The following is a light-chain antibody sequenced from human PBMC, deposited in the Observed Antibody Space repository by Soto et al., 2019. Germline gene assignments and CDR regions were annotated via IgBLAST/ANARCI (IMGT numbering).Light chain of an antibody. CDR3: QQYGSWPIT. CDR1: QSVSSN. Sequence: EIVMTQSPATLSVSPGERATLSCRASQSVSSNLAWYQQKPGQAPRLLIYGASTRATGIPARFSGSGSGTEFTLTISSLQSEDFAVYYCQQYGSWPITFGQGTRLEIK. CDR2: GAS. V-gene: IGKV3-15*01. J-gene: IGKJ5*01.